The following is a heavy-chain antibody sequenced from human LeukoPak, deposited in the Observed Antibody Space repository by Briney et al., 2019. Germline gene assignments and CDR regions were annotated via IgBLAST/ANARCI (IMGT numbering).Heavy chain of an antibody. D-gene: IGHD1-7*01. V-gene: IGHV3-23*01. Sequence: GGSLRLSCAASGFTFSSYAMSWVRQAPGKGLEWVSAISGSGGSTYYADSVTGRFTISRDNSKNTLYLQMDSLRAEDTAVYYCAKRYPGTTRAFDVWGQGTLVTVSS. J-gene: IGHJ3*01. CDR3: AKRYPGTTRAFDV. CDR2: ISGSGGST. CDR1: GFTFSSYA.